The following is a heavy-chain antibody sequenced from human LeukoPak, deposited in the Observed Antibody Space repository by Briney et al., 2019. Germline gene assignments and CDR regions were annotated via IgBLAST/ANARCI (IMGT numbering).Heavy chain of an antibody. D-gene: IGHD1-1*01. Sequence: SETLSLTCTVSGGSISSYYWSWIRQPAGKGLEWIGRIYTSGSTNYNPSLKSRVTISVDTSKSQFSLILSSVTAADTAVYYCARDAWGTKFDSWGQGTLVTVSS. CDR1: GGSISSYY. V-gene: IGHV4-4*07. CDR3: ARDAWGTKFDS. CDR2: IYTSGST. J-gene: IGHJ5*01.